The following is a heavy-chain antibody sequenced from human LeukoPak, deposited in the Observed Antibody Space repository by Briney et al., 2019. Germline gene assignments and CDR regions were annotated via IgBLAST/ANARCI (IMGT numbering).Heavy chain of an antibody. CDR1: GDSVSSNSAA. CDR2: TYYRSKWYN. V-gene: IGHV6-1*01. J-gene: IGHJ4*02. D-gene: IGHD3-10*01. Sequence: SQTLSLTCAISGDSVSSNSAAWNWIRQSPSRGLEWLGRTYYRSKWYNDYAVSVKSRITINPDTYKNQFSLQLNSVTPEDTAVYYCASGFGETPSYYFDYWGQGTLVTVSS. CDR3: ASGFGETPSYYFDY.